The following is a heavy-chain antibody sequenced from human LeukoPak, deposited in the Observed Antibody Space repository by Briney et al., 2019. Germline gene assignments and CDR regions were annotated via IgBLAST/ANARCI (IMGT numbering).Heavy chain of an antibody. Sequence: SETLSLTCAVYGGSFSGYYWSWIRQPPGKGLEWIGEINHSGSTNYNPSLKSRVTISVDTSKNQFSLKLSSVTAADTAVYYCASGIRYPDYWGQGTLVTVSS. J-gene: IGHJ4*02. V-gene: IGHV4-34*01. CDR2: INHSGST. CDR3: ASGIRYPDY. CDR1: GGSFSGYY. D-gene: IGHD3-9*01.